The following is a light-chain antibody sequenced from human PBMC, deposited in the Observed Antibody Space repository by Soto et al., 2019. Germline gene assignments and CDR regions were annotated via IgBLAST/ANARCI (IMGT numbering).Light chain of an antibody. CDR1: QSVWGSH. CDR3: QASGRSPIS. CDR2: AAS. Sequence: IVLTLSQGTRALSGKGVDIGARSASQSVWGSHLAWYQHKPGQAPRLLIYAASDRPTGIPDRFSGCGSGTDFALTIRSLEPDDFALSYCQASGRSPISFGLGTRLEIK. V-gene: IGKV3-20*01. J-gene: IGKJ5*01.